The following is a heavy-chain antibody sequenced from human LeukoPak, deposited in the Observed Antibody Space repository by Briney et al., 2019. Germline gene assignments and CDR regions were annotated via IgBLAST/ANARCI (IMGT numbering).Heavy chain of an antibody. Sequence: GGSLRLSCAASGFNVSSNYMSWVRQAPGKGLEWVSVIYSGGSTYYADSVKGRFTISRDNSKNTLYLQMNSLRAEDTAVYYCAREFRQWAFDIWGQGTMVTVSS. D-gene: IGHD6-19*01. CDR1: GFNVSSNY. J-gene: IGHJ3*02. V-gene: IGHV3-53*01. CDR2: IYSGGST. CDR3: AREFRQWAFDI.